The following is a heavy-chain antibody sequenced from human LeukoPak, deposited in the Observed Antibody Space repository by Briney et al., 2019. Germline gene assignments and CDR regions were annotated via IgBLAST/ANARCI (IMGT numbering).Heavy chain of an antibody. CDR1: GYTFTNYY. D-gene: IGHD2-8*02. J-gene: IGHJ4*02. CDR2: INPTGTGT. CDR3: AREESGGYFDY. V-gene: IGHV1-46*01. Sequence: ASVKVSCKASGYTFTNYYMHWVRQAPGQGLEWMGLINPTGTGTNYAQKFRGRVTLTRDTSTTTVYMELGSLRSEDTAVYYCAREESGGYFDYWGQGTLVTVSS.